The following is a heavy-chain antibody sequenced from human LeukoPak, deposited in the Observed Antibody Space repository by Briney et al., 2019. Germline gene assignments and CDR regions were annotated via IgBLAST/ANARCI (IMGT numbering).Heavy chain of an antibody. CDR3: ARDDSSGFDY. V-gene: IGHV1-18*01. CDR1: GYTFTSYA. CDR2: ISAYNGKT. J-gene: IGHJ4*02. D-gene: IGHD3-22*01. Sequence: GASVKVSCKASGYTFTSYAINWVRQAPGQGLEWLGWISAYNGKTHYAQDPQGRVTMTRDTFTSTAHMELRSLRSDDTAVYYCARDDSSGFDYWGQGTLVTVSS.